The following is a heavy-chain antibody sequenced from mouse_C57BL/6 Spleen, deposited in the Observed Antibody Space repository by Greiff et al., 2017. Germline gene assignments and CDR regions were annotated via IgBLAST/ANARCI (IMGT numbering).Heavy chain of an antibody. CDR3: ARVITTVVATDY. CDR2: ISDGGSYT. Sequence: EVQLQESGGGLVKPGGSLKLSCAASGFTFSSSAMSWVRQTPEKRLAWVATISDGGSYTYYPDNVKGRFTISRDNAKNNLYLQMSHLKSEDTAMYYCARVITTVVATDYWGKGTTLTVSS. CDR1: GFTFSSSA. V-gene: IGHV5-4*01. J-gene: IGHJ2*01. D-gene: IGHD1-1*01.